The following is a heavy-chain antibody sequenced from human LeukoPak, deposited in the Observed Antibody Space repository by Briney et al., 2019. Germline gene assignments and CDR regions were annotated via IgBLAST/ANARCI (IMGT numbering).Heavy chain of an antibody. D-gene: IGHD1-26*01. CDR3: ASPSGTYYSRFHY. J-gene: IGHJ4*02. V-gene: IGHV4-39*01. Sequence: PSETLSLTCTVSGGSISSSNYYWGWIRQPPGKGLEWIGSIYYSGSTYYNPSLKSRVTISVDTSKNQFSLKLSSVTAADTAVYYCASPSGTYYSRFHYWGQGALVTVS. CDR2: IYYSGST. CDR1: GGSISSSNYY.